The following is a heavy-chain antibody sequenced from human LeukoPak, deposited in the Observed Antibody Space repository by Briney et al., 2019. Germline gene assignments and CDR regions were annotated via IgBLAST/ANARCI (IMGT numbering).Heavy chain of an antibody. D-gene: IGHD2-15*01. CDR2: ISGSGGST. CDR3: GKGSSLGPSPIYCSIY. J-gene: IGHJ4*02. Sequence: GGPLRLSCAASGFTFRSYAMSWVRQAPGKGLEWVSAISGSGGSTYYADSVKRRFTISRDNSKNTLYLQMNSLRAEDTALYYCGKGSSLGPSPIYCSIYWGQGTLVTVSS. V-gene: IGHV3-23*01. CDR1: GFTFRSYA.